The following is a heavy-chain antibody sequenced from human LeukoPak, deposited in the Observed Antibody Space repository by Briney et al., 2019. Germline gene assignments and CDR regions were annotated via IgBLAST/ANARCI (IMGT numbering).Heavy chain of an antibody. CDR2: IRYDGDNK. CDR1: GFTFSSFG. V-gene: IGHV3-30*02. J-gene: IGHJ5*02. D-gene: IGHD2/OR15-2a*01. Sequence: PGGSLRLSCAASGFTFSSFGMHWVRQAPGKGLEWVAFIRYDGDNKYYADSVKGRFTISRDSSRNMLYLQMNSLRAGDTAVYYCVVITQAWGQGTLVSVSS. CDR3: VVITQA.